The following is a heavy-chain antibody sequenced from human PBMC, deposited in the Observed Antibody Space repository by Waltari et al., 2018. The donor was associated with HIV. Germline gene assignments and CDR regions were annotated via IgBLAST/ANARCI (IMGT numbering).Heavy chain of an antibody. D-gene: IGHD3-3*01. V-gene: IGHV3-74*01. J-gene: IGHJ6*02. CDR3: ARGDYRIAIFGVVKDDYYGLDV. CDR1: CFTFSSSW. CDR2: INSDGSAA. Sequence: EVQLVESGGGLAQTGGSLRLSCMGSCFTFSSSWLNWARQDPGKGLVWVSRINSDGSAASYADSVKGRFTIFRDNAKNTVYLQMNSLRADDTAVYYCARGDYRIAIFGVVKDDYYGLDVWGQGTTVIVSS.